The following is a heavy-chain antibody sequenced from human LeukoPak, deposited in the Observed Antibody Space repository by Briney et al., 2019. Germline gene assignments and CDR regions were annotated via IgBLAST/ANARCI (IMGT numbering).Heavy chain of an antibody. J-gene: IGHJ4*02. V-gene: IGHV1-69*01. CDR2: IIPIFGTA. CDR3: ARGSRDCTNGVCVFYFDY. CDR1: GGTFSSYA. Sequence: SVKVSCKASGGTFSSYAISWVRQAPGQGLEWMGGIIPIFGTANYAQKFQGRVAITADESTSTAYMELSSLRSEDTAVYYCARGSRDCTNGVCVFYFDYWGQGTLVTVSS. D-gene: IGHD2-8*01.